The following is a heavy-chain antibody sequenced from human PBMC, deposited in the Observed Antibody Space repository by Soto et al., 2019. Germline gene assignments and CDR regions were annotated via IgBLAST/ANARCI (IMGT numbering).Heavy chain of an antibody. CDR2: IYPGDSDT. CDR1: GYSFTSYW. CDR3: AILDIVTTHEMGYYYYALDV. D-gene: IGHD5-12*01. J-gene: IGHJ6*02. Sequence: PGESLKISCKGSGYSFTSYWIGWVRQMPGKGLEWMGTIYPGDSDTTYSPSFQGQVTISADRSISTAYLQWNSLKASDTAMYYCAILDIVTTHEMGYYYYALDVWGQGTTVTVSS. V-gene: IGHV5-51*01.